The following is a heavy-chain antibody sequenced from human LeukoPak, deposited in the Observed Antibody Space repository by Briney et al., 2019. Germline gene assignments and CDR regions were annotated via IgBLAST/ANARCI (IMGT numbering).Heavy chain of an antibody. V-gene: IGHV4-59*01. CDR1: GGSINNKD. J-gene: IGHJ5*02. Sequence: PSETLSLTCTVSGGSINNKDWSWIRQPPGKVLEWIGYIHYTGSTNYNPSLKSRVNISVDPSKNPLSLRVKSATASDPGVYYCARGGYYGSGNDFRLDPWGQGTLVPVSS. D-gene: IGHD3-10*01. CDR2: IHYTGST. CDR3: ARGGYYGSGNDFRLDP.